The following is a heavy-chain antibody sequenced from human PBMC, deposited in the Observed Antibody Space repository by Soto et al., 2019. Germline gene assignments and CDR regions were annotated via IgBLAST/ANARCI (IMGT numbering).Heavy chain of an antibody. CDR1: GFTFDDYG. CDR3: ARDLTGEWEQPAY. CDR2: INWNGGST. V-gene: IGHV3-20*04. D-gene: IGHD1-26*01. Sequence: GGSLRLSCAASGFTFDDYGMSWVRQAPGKGLGWVSGINWNGGSTGYVDSVKGRFTISRDNAKNSLYLQMNSLRAEDTALYYCARDLTGEWEQPAYWGQGTLVTVSS. J-gene: IGHJ4*02.